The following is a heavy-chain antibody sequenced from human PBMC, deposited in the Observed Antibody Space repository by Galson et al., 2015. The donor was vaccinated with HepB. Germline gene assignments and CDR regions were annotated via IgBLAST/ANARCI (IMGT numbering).Heavy chain of an antibody. CDR1: GFTFSSYG. D-gene: IGHD3-10*01. CDR3: AKAPLQGFHYGAGGRYYYYYYGMDV. V-gene: IGHV3-30*18. J-gene: IGHJ6*02. Sequence: SLRLSCAASGFTFSSYGMHWVRQAPGKGLEWVAVISYDGSNKYYADSVKGRFTISRDNSKNTLYLQMNSLRAEDTAVYYCAKAPLQGFHYGAGGRYYYYYYGMDVWGQGTTVTVSS. CDR2: ISYDGSNK.